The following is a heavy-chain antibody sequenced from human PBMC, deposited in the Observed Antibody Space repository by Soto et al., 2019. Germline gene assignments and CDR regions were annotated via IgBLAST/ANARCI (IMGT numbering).Heavy chain of an antibody. Sequence: ASVKVSCKASGGTFSSYAISWVRQAPGQGLEWMGGIIPIFGTANYAQKFQGRVTITADESTSTAYMELSSLRSEDTAVYYCASDMGRVPAAILYGMDVWGQGTTVTVSS. J-gene: IGHJ6*02. D-gene: IGHD2-2*01. CDR1: GGTFSSYA. CDR3: ASDMGRVPAAILYGMDV. V-gene: IGHV1-69*13. CDR2: IIPIFGTA.